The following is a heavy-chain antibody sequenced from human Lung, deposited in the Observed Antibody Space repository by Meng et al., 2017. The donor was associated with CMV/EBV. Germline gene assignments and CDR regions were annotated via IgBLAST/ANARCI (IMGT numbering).Heavy chain of an antibody. CDR1: GFTFSSYA. CDR3: AKDRGDGDAIAWFGYYYYGMDV. V-gene: IGHV3-23*01. CDR2: ISGSGGST. Sequence: GGSXRLXCAASGFTFSSYAMSWVRQAPGKGLEWVSAISGSGGSTYYSDPVKGRFTISRDNSKNKLYLQMNSLRAEDTAVYYCAKDRGDGDAIAWFGYYYYGMDVXGQGTTVTVSS. J-gene: IGHJ6*02. D-gene: IGHD3-10*01.